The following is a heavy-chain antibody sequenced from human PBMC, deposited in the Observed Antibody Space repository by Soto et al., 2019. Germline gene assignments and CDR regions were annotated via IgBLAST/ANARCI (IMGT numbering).Heavy chain of an antibody. CDR3: AKCIQVDWKYDAFDY. V-gene: IGHV3-23*01. CDR2: ITASGGTT. Sequence: EVKLLESAGGLVQPGGSLRLSCAASGFTFSSYSMSWVRQSPGKGLEWVSHITASGGTTYYADSVKGRFTFSRDSSRKTLYLQMNSLRAEETALYYCAKCIQVDWKYDAFDYWGQGTMVTVSS. J-gene: IGHJ3*01. CDR1: GFTFSSYS. D-gene: IGHD1-7*01.